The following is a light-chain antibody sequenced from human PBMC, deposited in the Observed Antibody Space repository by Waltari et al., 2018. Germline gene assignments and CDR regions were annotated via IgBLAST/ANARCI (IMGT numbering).Light chain of an antibody. CDR1: TSNIGTGYA. CDR2: LDT. J-gene: IGLJ3*02. CDR3: QSSQSSISSPIESAM. V-gene: IGLV1-40*01. Sequence: QSVLTQPPSVSGAPGQSVTISCTGSTSNIGTGYAVHWYQQLPGTAPKLLIYLDTNRPSGVPDRFSASKSGTSASLTITGLQIEDEGDYYCQSSQSSISSPIESAMFGGGTKVTVL.